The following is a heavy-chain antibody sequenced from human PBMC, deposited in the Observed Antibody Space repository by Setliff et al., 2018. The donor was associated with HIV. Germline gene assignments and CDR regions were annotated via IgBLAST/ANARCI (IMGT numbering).Heavy chain of an antibody. CDR1: NGSFSGYF. J-gene: IGHJ6*02. CDR2: VNHGGET. CDR3: ARDGPDCSSTKCYAQDYYYYGMDV. Sequence: SETLSLTCTVSNGSFSGYFWHWIRQAPGRGLEWIGAVNHGGETNYNPSLESRATISADTSKRQFALALSSVTAADTAVYYCARDGPDCSSTKCYAQDYYYYGMDVWGQGTTGTVSS. V-gene: IGHV4-34*01. D-gene: IGHD2-2*01.